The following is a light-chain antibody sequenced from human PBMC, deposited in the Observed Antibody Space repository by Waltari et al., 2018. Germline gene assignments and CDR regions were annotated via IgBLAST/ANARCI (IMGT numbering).Light chain of an antibody. CDR2: GAS. CDR1: QSISTF. V-gene: IGKV3-15*01. J-gene: IGKJ5*01. CDR3: QQYNNWPLIT. Sequence: EIVMTQSPATLSVSPGERATVSCRAGQSISTFLAWYQQKPGQTPGLLIYGASIRATGIPARFTGSGSGTEFTLTISSIQSEDFAVYYCQQYNNWPLITFGQGTRLEIK.